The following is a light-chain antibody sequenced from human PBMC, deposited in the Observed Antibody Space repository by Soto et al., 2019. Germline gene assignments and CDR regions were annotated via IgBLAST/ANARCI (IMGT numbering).Light chain of an antibody. CDR1: QSVSSSY. Sequence: EIVLTQSPGTLSLSPGERATLSCRASQSVSSSYLAWYQQKPGQAPRLLIYGASSRATGIPDRFSGSGSGTDFTLTISRLEPEDFAVSYCQQYGSSPPYTFGLGTKLEIK. J-gene: IGKJ2*01. CDR2: GAS. CDR3: QQYGSSPPYT. V-gene: IGKV3-20*01.